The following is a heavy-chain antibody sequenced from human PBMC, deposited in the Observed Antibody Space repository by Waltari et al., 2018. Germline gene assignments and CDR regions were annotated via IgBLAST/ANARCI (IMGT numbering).Heavy chain of an antibody. CDR1: GFTFSSSN. CDR2: ISSSSINI. J-gene: IGHJ4*02. D-gene: IGHD3-3*01. V-gene: IGHV3-48*04. Sequence: EVQLVESGGGLVQPGGSLRLSCEASGFTFSSSNLNWVRQAPGKGVELLSDISSSSINIYYADSVNGRFTISRDNARNSLSLQMSSLRAEDTAVYYCARELEWNYDFRSEFDSWGQGTLVTVSS. CDR3: ARELEWNYDFRSEFDS.